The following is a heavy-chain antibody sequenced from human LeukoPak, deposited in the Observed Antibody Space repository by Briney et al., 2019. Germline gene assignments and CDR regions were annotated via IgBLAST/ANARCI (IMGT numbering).Heavy chain of an antibody. J-gene: IGHJ3*02. Sequence: PSETLSLTCTVSGGSISSGGYYWSWIRQHPGKGLEWIGYIYYSGSTYYNPSLKSRVTISVDTSKNQFSLELSSVTAADTAVYYCARFEDRVGPYAFDIWGQGTMVTVSS. CDR1: GGSISSGGYY. V-gene: IGHV4-31*03. CDR3: ARFEDRVGPYAFDI. D-gene: IGHD1-26*01. CDR2: IYYSGST.